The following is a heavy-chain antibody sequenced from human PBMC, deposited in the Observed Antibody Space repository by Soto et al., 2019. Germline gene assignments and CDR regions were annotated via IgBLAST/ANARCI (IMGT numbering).Heavy chain of an antibody. CDR1: GFTFSSYA. J-gene: IGHJ4*02. CDR2: ISDDGSNK. V-gene: IGHV3-30-3*01. D-gene: IGHD3-22*01. Sequence: QVQLVESGGGVVQPGRSLRLSCAASGFTFSSYAMHWVRQAPGKGLEWVAVISDDGSNKYYADSVKGRFTISRDNSKNTMYLQMNSLRAEDTAVYYCARGGGHEYDSSGYDPSTFDYWGQGTLVTVAS. CDR3: ARGGGHEYDSSGYDPSTFDY.